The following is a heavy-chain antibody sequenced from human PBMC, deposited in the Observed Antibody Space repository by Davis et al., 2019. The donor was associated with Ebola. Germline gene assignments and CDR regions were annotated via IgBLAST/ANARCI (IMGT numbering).Heavy chain of an antibody. V-gene: IGHV1-69*13. J-gene: IGHJ5*02. CDR3: ARYTDWWFDP. CDR2: IIPIFGTA. D-gene: IGHD2-2*02. CDR1: RGTLSSYA. Sequence: SVHVSRKASRGTLSSYAISRLRQAPGQGLEWMGGIIPIFGTANYAQKFQGRVTITADESTSTAYMELSSLRSEDTAVYYCARYTDWWFDPCGQGTLVTVSS.